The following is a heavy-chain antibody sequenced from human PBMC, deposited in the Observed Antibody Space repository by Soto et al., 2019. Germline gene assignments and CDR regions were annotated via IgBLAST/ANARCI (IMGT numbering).Heavy chain of an antibody. V-gene: IGHV3-48*01. J-gene: IGHJ6*02. CDR1: GFTFSSYS. D-gene: IGHD3-10*01. CDR3: ARDPYGSGDPDGMDV. CDR2: ISSSSSTI. Sequence: GESLRLSCAASGFTFSSYSMNWVRQAPGQGLEWVSYISSSSSTIYYADSVKGRITIYRDNAKKSLYLQMKSQRAEDTAVYYCARDPYGSGDPDGMDVWGQGTTVTVSS.